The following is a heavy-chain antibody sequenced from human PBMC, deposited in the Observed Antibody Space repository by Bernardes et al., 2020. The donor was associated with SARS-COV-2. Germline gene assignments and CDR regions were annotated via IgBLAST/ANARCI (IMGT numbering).Heavy chain of an antibody. CDR2: VNHSGST. CDR1: NYSIPTAYF. CDR3: AREAYSGSSEGAFDM. J-gene: IGHJ3*02. Sequence: SQTLSPTCAVPNYSIPTAYFWAWIRQPPEKGPEWIGSVNHSGSTDYNPSLKSLVTISADTSKNHFSLKLTSVTAADTAVYYCAREAYSGSSEGAFDMWGQGNWVSGSS. D-gene: IGHD1-26*01. V-gene: IGHV4-38-2*02.